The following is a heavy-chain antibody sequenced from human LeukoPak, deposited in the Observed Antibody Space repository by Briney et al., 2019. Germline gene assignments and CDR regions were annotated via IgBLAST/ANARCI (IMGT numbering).Heavy chain of an antibody. Sequence: PGGSLRLSCAASGFTFSSYSMNWVRQAPGKGLEWVSYISSSSSTIYYADSVKGRFTISRDNAKNSLYLQMNSLRAEDTAVYYCARDNPSVVDGAFDIWGQGTMVTVSS. J-gene: IGHJ3*02. D-gene: IGHD2-15*01. V-gene: IGHV3-48*04. CDR3: ARDNPSVVDGAFDI. CDR1: GFTFSSYS. CDR2: ISSSSSTI.